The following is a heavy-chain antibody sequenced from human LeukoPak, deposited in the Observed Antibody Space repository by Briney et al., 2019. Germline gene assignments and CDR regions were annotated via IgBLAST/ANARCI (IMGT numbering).Heavy chain of an antibody. D-gene: IGHD3-22*01. Sequence: GGSLRLSCAASGFTFSSYSMNWVRQAPGKGLEWVSSISSSSSYIYYADSVKGRFTISRDNAKNSLYLQMNSLRAEDTAVYYCARGPYYDSSGYYFPFDYWGQGTLVTVSS. CDR2: ISSSSSYI. CDR1: GFTFSSYS. CDR3: ARGPYYDSSGYYFPFDY. V-gene: IGHV3-21*01. J-gene: IGHJ4*02.